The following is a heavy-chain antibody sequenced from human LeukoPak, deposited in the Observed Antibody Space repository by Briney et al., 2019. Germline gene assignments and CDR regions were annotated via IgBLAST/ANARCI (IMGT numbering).Heavy chain of an antibody. CDR2: ISSSSSYI. CDR3: ARESAREWELQPSWFDY. CDR1: GFTFSSYS. V-gene: IGHV3-21*04. J-gene: IGHJ4*02. D-gene: IGHD1-26*01. Sequence: GGSLRLSCAASGFTFSSYSMNWVRQAPGKGLEWVSSISSSSSYIYYADSVKGRFTISRDNAKNSLYLQMNSLRAEDTAVYYCARESAREWELQPSWFDYWGQGTLVTVSS.